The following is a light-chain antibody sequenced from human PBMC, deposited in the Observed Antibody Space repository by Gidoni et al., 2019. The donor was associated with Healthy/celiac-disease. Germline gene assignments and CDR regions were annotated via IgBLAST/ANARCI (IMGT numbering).Light chain of an antibody. J-gene: IGKJ5*01. CDR1: QSVSSY. Sequence: EIVLTQSPATLSLSPGERATLSCRASQSVSSYLAWYQQKPGQAPRLLIYDASNRATGTPARFSGSGSGTDFPLTILSLAPEDFAVYYCQQRSNWPITFXQXTRLEIQ. CDR3: QQRSNWPIT. V-gene: IGKV3-11*01. CDR2: DAS.